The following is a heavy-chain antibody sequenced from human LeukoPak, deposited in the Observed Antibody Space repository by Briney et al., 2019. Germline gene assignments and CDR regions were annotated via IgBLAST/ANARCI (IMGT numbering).Heavy chain of an antibody. V-gene: IGHV3-9*01. CDR2: ISWNSDNI. Sequence: GGSLRLSCAAFGFTFDDYAMHWVRQAPRKGLELVSGISWNSDNIGYADSVKGRFTISRDNAKNSLYLQMNSLRPEDTALYYCAKDRSGGSPYGMDVWGQGTTVTVSS. CDR1: GFTFDDYA. D-gene: IGHD2-15*01. CDR3: AKDRSGGSPYGMDV. J-gene: IGHJ6*02.